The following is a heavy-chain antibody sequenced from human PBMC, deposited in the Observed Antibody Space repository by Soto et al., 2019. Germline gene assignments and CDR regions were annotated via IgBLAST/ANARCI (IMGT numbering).Heavy chain of an antibody. Sequence: GGSLRLSCAASGFTFSSYGMHWVRQAPGKGLEWVAVIWYDGSNKYYADSVKGRFTISRDNSKNTLYLQMNSLRAEDTAVYYCARGPYYGSGEIDYWGQGTLVTVSS. CDR2: IWYDGSNK. CDR1: GFTFSSYG. J-gene: IGHJ4*02. V-gene: IGHV3-33*01. D-gene: IGHD3-10*01. CDR3: ARGPYYGSGEIDY.